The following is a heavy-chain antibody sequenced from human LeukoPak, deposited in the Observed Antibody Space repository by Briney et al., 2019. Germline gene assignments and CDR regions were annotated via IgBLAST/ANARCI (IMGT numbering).Heavy chain of an antibody. Sequence: GASLKISCKGSGYSFTSYWIGWVRQMPGKGLEWMGIIYPGDSDTRYSPSFQGQVTISADKSISTAYLQWSSLKASDTAMYYCARSYYYGSGQSYYYYMDVWGKGTTVTVSS. CDR3: ARSYYYGSGQSYYYYMDV. CDR2: IYPGDSDT. J-gene: IGHJ6*03. CDR1: GYSFTSYW. V-gene: IGHV5-51*01. D-gene: IGHD3-10*01.